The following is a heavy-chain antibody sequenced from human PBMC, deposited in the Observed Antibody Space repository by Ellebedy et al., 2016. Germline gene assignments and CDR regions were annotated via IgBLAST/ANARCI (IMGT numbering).Heavy chain of an antibody. J-gene: IGHJ4*02. D-gene: IGHD6-13*01. V-gene: IGHV3-53*04. CDR3: ARQPSIAAAGKGDY. Sequence: GESLKISCAASGFTVSSNYMSWVRQAPGKGLEWVSVIYSGGSTYYADSVKGRFTISRHNSKNTLYLQMNSLRAEDTAVYYCARQPSIAAAGKGDYWGQGTLVTVSS. CDR2: IYSGGST. CDR1: GFTVSSNY.